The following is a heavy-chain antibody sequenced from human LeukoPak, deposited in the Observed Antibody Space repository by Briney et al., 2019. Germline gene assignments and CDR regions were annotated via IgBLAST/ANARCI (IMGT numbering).Heavy chain of an antibody. D-gene: IGHD4-17*01. V-gene: IGHV1-18*01. CDR1: GGTFSSYA. J-gene: IGHJ4*02. CDR2: ISAYNGNT. CDR3: ARRYGDYVHDY. Sequence: GASVKVSCKASGGTFSSYAISWVRQAPGQGLEWMGWISAYNGNTNYAQKLQGRVTMTTDTSTSTAYMELRSLRSDDTAVYYCARRYGDYVHDYWGQGTLVTVSS.